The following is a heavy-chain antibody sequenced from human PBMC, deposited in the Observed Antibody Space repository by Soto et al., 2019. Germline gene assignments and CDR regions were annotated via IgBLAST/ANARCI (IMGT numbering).Heavy chain of an antibody. CDR2: IYSGGST. CDR1: GFTVSSNY. D-gene: IGHD4-17*01. CDR3: ARGGVNDYGGSFDY. V-gene: IGHV3-53*01. J-gene: IGHJ4*02. Sequence: EVQLVESGGGLIQPGGSLRLSCAASGFTVSSNYMSWVRQAPGKGLEWVSVIYSGGSTYYADSVKGRFTISRDNSKNTLYLQMNSLRAEDTAVYYCARGGVNDYGGSFDYWGQGTLVTVSS.